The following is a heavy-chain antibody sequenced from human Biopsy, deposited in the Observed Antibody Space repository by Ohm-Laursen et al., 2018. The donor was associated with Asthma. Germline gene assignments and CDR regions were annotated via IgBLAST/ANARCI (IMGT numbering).Heavy chain of an antibody. CDR2: LSYDGSNK. CDR1: GFTFRSYG. Sequence: SLRLSCSASGFTFRSYGMHWVRQAPGKGLEWVAFLSYDGSNKYYGDSVKGRFTISRDNSKNTLYLQMDSLRAEDTAVYYCASYEVVTAILPMDVWGQGTTVSVSS. CDR3: ASYEVVTAILPMDV. V-gene: IGHV3-30*03. D-gene: IGHD2-21*02. J-gene: IGHJ6*02.